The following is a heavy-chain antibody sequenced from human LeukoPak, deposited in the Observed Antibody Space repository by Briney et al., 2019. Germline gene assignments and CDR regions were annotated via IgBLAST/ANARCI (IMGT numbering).Heavy chain of an antibody. CDR2: ISGSGGST. Sequence: GGSLRLSCAASGFTFSSYAMSWVRQAPGKGLEWVSAISGSGGSTYYADSVKGRFTISRDNSKNTLYLQMNSLRAEDTAVYYCAKDRRGSYQPYYFGYWGQGTLVTVFS. D-gene: IGHD1-26*01. V-gene: IGHV3-23*01. CDR3: AKDRRGSYQPYYFGY. J-gene: IGHJ4*02. CDR1: GFTFSSYA.